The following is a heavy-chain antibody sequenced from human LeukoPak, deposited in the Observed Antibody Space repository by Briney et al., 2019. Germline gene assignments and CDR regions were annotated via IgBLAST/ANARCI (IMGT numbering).Heavy chain of an antibody. CDR3: AKDLPPEYSSGWWAFDY. V-gene: IGHV3-53*01. J-gene: IGHJ4*02. D-gene: IGHD6-19*01. Sequence: PGGFLRLSCAASGFTVSSNYMNWVRQAPGKGLEWVSVIYSGGNTYYADSVKGRFTISRDNSKNTLYLQMNSLRAEDTAVYYCAKDLPPEYSSGWWAFDYWGQGTLVTVSS. CDR2: IYSGGNT. CDR1: GFTVSSNY.